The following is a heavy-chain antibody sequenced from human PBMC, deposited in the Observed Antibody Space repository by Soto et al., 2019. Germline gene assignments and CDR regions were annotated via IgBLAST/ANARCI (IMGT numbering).Heavy chain of an antibody. CDR1: GGSISSSSYY. V-gene: IGHV4-39*01. CDR2: IYYSGST. Sequence: SETLSLTCPVSGGSISSSSYYWGWIRQPPGKGREWIGSIYYSGSTYYNPSLKSRVTISVDTSRNQFSLKLSSVTAADTAVYYCAGQRLRHYCDSSGYLDYWGQGTLVTVSS. J-gene: IGHJ4*02. D-gene: IGHD3-22*01. CDR3: AGQRLRHYCDSSGYLDY.